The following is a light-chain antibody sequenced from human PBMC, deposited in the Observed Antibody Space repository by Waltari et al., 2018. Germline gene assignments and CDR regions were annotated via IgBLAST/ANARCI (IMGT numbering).Light chain of an antibody. CDR3: ATWDDSLSGVV. V-gene: IGLV1-44*01. CDR2: TSD. J-gene: IGLJ3*02. CDR1: SSSVGAHS. Sequence: QSVLAQPPSVSGTPGQTVAIPCSGSSSSVGAHSVSWYQPLPGAAPKLLIDTSDHRPSGVPDRFSGSKADTSASRAISGLQSEDEADYYCATWDDSLSGVVFGGGTKLTVL.